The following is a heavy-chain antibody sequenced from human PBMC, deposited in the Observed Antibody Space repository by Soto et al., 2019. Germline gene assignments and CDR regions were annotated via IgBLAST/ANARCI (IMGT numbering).Heavy chain of an antibody. Sequence: SGPTLVKPTQTLTLTCTFSGFSLSTSGVGVGWIRQPPGKALEWLALIYWDDDKRYSPSLKSRLTITKDTSKNQVVLTMTNVDPVDTATYYCAHRLQCLPTGVWFDPWGQGTLVNVSS. CDR2: IYWDDDK. CDR1: GFSLSTSGVG. J-gene: IGHJ5*02. CDR3: AHRLQCLPTGVWFDP. V-gene: IGHV2-5*02. D-gene: IGHD6-19*01.